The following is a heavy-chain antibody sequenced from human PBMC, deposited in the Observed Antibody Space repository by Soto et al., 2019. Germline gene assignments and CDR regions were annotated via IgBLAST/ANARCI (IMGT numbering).Heavy chain of an antibody. Sequence: QVQLQESGPGLVKPSETLSLTCTVSGASVSSGSHYWTWIRQPPGKGLEWIGYISSSGGTNYSPSLKSRYTISLDTSKNQFSLILSSVTAADTAVYYCARELGKSGIDVWGQGTTVTVSS. D-gene: IGHD7-27*01. CDR2: ISSSGGT. CDR1: GASVSSGSHY. CDR3: ARELGKSGIDV. J-gene: IGHJ6*02. V-gene: IGHV4-61*01.